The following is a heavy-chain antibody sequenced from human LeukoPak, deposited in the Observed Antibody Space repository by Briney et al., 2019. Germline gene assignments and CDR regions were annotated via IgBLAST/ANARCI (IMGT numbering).Heavy chain of an antibody. V-gene: IGHV3-30*03. J-gene: IGHJ4*02. CDR2: ISYDGSTK. Sequence: GRSLRLSCEASGFTFSNFGMHWVRQAPGKGLEWVAIISYDGSTKYYADSVKGRFSISRDNSKNTLYLQMNSLRVEDTAVYYCATPPTAYTSGSLGYLGQGALVTVSS. D-gene: IGHD3-22*01. CDR3: ATPPTAYTSGSLGY. CDR1: GFTFSNFG.